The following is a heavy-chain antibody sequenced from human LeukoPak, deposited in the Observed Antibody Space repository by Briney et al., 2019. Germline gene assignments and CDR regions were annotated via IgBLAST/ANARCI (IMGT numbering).Heavy chain of an antibody. CDR2: FSASSTIT. CDR3: FREGGD. D-gene: IGHD3-10*01. V-gene: IGHV3-23*01. Sequence: PGGSLRLSCAASGFDFSSYGMSWVRQSPGKGLEWVSTFSASSTITYYADSVKGRFTISRDNAKNTLYLQMNSLRVEDTAIYYCFREGGDWGQGTLVTVSS. J-gene: IGHJ4*02. CDR1: GFDFSSYG.